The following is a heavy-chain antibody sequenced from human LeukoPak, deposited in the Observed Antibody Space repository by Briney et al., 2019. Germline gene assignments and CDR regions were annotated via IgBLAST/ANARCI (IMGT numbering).Heavy chain of an antibody. CDR3: AKRKLRFEFDS. CDR2: ISGDGTST. J-gene: IGHJ5*01. Sequence: GGSLRLSCAASGFTFSSYAMSWVRQAPGKGLEWVSTISGDGTSTYYADSVKGRLTISRDNSKNTLYLRMNSLRAEDTAVYYCAKRKLRFEFDSWGQGTLVTVSS. V-gene: IGHV3-23*01. D-gene: IGHD5-12*01. CDR1: GFTFSSYA.